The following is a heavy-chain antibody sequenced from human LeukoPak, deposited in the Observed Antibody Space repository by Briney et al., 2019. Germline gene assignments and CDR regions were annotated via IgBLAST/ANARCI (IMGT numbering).Heavy chain of an antibody. D-gene: IGHD4-17*01. Sequence: GGSLRLSCAASGFTLNNYAMNWVRQAPGKGLEWVSSISGGGETTYYADSAKGRFAISRDNSQNTLYLQMNSLRAEDTAVYYCARDYADYVGYFFFDYWGQGTLVTVSS. CDR1: GFTLNNYA. CDR2: ISGGGETT. J-gene: IGHJ4*02. V-gene: IGHV3-23*01. CDR3: ARDYADYVGYFFFDY.